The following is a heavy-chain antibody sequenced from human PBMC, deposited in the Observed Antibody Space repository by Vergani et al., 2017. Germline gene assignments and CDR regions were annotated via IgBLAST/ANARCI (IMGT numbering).Heavy chain of an antibody. J-gene: IGHJ5*02. CDR1: GGSFSGYY. V-gene: IGHV4-34*01. Sequence: QVQLQQWGAGLLKPSETLSLTCAVYGGSFSGYYWSWIRQPPGKGLEWIGEINHSGSTNYNPSLKSRVTIAVDTSKNQFSLKLSSVTAADTAVYYCARVERSVVVPAARGVHWFDPWGQGTLVTVSS. CDR2: INHSGST. D-gene: IGHD2-2*01. CDR3: ARVERSVVVPAARGVHWFDP.